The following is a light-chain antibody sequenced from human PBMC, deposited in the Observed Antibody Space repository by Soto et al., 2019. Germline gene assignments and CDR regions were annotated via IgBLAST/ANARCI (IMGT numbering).Light chain of an antibody. CDR1: SGYSSYA. J-gene: IGLJ7*01. Sequence: QPVLTQSPSASASLGASVKLTCTLSSGYSSYAIAWHQQQPEKGPRYLMKLNSDGSHSKGDGIPDRFSGSSSGAERYLTISSLQSEDEADYYCQTWGTGIAEFGGGTQLTVL. CDR2: LNSDGSH. V-gene: IGLV4-69*01. CDR3: QTWGTGIAE.